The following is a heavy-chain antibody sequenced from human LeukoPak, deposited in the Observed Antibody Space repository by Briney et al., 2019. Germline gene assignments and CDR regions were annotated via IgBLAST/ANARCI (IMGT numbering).Heavy chain of an antibody. Sequence: TSETLSLTCAVYDGSFSGYYWSWIRQPPGKGLEWIGEINHSGSTNYNPSLKSRVTISVDTSKNQFSLKLSSVTAADTAVYYGARGISSGWYYPTFDYWGQGTLVTVSS. CDR2: INHSGST. D-gene: IGHD6-19*01. V-gene: IGHV4-34*01. CDR1: DGSFSGYY. J-gene: IGHJ4*02. CDR3: ARGISSGWYYPTFDY.